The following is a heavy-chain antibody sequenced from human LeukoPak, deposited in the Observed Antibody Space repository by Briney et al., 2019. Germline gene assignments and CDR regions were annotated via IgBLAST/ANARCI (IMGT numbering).Heavy chain of an antibody. J-gene: IGHJ6*03. V-gene: IGHV3-7*03. D-gene: IGHD3-10*01. CDR1: GFTFSTNW. CDR2: IKQDGGEK. CDR3: AKEEWGFGEFPLFMDV. Sequence: PARSLRLSCAASGFTFSTNWMSWVRQAPEKGLEWVANIKQDGGEKYYVDSVKGRFTISRDNAKNSLYLQMNSLRAEDTAVYYCAKEEWGFGEFPLFMDVWGKGTTVTISS.